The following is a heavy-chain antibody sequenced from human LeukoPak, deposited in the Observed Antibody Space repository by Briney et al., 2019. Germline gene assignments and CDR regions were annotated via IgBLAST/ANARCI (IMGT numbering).Heavy chain of an antibody. D-gene: IGHD4-17*01. Sequence: GGSLRLSCDASGFTVNSYAMNWVRQAPGKGLEWVSVISAGGDNTYYADSVKGRFTISRDDSKNTVYLQMNSLRADDTAVYHCAKGGRRHYGDYVAFWGQGTLVTVSS. CDR2: ISAGGDNT. CDR3: AKGGRRHYGDYVAF. CDR1: GFTVNSYA. J-gene: IGHJ4*02. V-gene: IGHV3-23*01.